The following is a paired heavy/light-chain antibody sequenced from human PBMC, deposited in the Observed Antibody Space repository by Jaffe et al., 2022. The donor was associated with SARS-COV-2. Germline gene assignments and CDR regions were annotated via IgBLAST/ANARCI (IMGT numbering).Light chain of an antibody. CDR3: QVWDDTSDHVV. J-gene: IGLJ2*01. V-gene: IGLV3-21*02. CDR2: DDS. CDR1: NIGIKS. Sequence: SYVLTQPPSVSVAPGQTATITCGGNNIGIKSVHWYQQKPGQAPVLVVRDDSDRPSGIPERFSGSNSGNTATLTISRVEAGDEADYYCQVWDDTSDHVVFGGGTKLTVL.
Heavy chain of an antibody. CDR1: GGSISSRSNF. D-gene: IGHD2-8*01. Sequence: QLQLQESGPGLVKPSETLSLTCSVSGGSISSRSNFWGWIRQPPGKGLEWIGSIYYSGSTFYNPALKSRIIISLDTSKNQFSLKLRSVTAADSAVYYCAGTRDDSTLMVYAIHPIWFDPWGQGTQVTVSS. CDR3: AGTRDDSTLMVYAIHPIWFDP. V-gene: IGHV4-39*01. J-gene: IGHJ5*02. CDR2: IYYSGST.